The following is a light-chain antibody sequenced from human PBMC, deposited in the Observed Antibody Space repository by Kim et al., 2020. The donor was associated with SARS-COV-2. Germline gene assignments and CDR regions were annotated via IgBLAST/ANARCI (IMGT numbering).Light chain of an antibody. J-gene: IGKJ1*01. CDR3: QQRGNWPLT. V-gene: IGKV3-11*01. CDR1: QSVGSS. Sequence: LSTGERATITRRASQSVGSSSAWYQQKPGQAPRLLISDTFSKATGIPARFSASGSRTDFTLTISSLKPEDFAVYYCQQRGNWPLTFGQGTKVDIK. CDR2: DTF.